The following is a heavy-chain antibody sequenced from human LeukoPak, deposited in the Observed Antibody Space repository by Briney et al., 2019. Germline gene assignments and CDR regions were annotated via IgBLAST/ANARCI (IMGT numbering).Heavy chain of an antibody. V-gene: IGHV4-59*01. CDR3: ARGITPPDY. CDR2: INYSGST. J-gene: IGHJ4*02. CDR1: GGSIRTNY. Sequence: PSETLSLTCTVSGGSIRTNYWSWIRQPPGKGLECIGYINYSGSTNYNPSLKSRVTISLDTSKNQFSLKLSSVTAADTAVYYCARGITPPDYWGQGTLVTVSS.